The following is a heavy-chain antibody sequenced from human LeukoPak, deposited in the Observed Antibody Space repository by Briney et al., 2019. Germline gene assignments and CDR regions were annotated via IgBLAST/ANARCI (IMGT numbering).Heavy chain of an antibody. CDR3: AKDLGYCSSFSCPFDY. D-gene: IGHD2-2*01. V-gene: IGHV3-23*01. J-gene: IGHJ4*02. CDR1: GFSFSSYT. Sequence: GGSLRPSCAVPGFSFSSYTMSWVRQAPGKGLEWVSAISGSGGSTYYADCVKGRFTISRDNSKNTLFLQMNSLRAEDTAVYYCAKDLGYCSSFSCPFDYWGQGTLVTVSS. CDR2: ISGSGGST.